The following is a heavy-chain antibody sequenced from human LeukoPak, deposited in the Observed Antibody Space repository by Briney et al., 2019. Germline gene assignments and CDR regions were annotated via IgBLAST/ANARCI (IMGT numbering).Heavy chain of an antibody. V-gene: IGHV4-30-4*01. Sequence: PSETLSLTCTVSGGSISSGDYYWSWIRQPPGKGLEWIGYIYYSGSTYYNPSLKSRVTISVDTSKNQFSLKLSSVTAADTAVYYCARDSKRWPISGSRLRLDYPNSWFDPWGQGTLVTVSS. D-gene: IGHD4-17*01. J-gene: IGHJ5*02. CDR2: IYYSGST. CDR1: GGSISSGDYY. CDR3: ARDSKRWPISGSRLRLDYPNSWFDP.